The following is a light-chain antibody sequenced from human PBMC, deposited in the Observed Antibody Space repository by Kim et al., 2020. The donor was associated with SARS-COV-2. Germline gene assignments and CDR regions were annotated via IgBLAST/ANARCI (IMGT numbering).Light chain of an antibody. Sequence: SVTIPSAATSSDVGGYNYVAWYQHHPGNAPNLMIYDVFKRPSGVPDRFSGSKSGNTASLTVSGLQTEDEADYYCTSYGGSNNYVIFGGGTKLTVL. CDR3: TSYGGSNNYVI. CDR1: SSDVGGYNY. V-gene: IGLV2-8*01. J-gene: IGLJ2*01. CDR2: DVF.